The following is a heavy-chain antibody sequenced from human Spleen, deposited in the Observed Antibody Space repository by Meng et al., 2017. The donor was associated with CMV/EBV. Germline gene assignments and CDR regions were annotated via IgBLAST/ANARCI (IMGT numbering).Heavy chain of an antibody. J-gene: IGHJ6*02. CDR1: GGSISSYY. CDR3: ARGEYSSSSRGYYYYYYGMDV. Sequence: SETLSLTCTVSGGSISSYYWSWIRQPPGKGLEWIGYISYSGSTNYNPSLESRVTISVDTSKNQFSLRLSSVTAADTAVYYCARGEYSSSSRGYYYYYYGMDVWGQGTTVTVSS. CDR2: ISYSGST. D-gene: IGHD6-6*01. V-gene: IGHV4-59*01.